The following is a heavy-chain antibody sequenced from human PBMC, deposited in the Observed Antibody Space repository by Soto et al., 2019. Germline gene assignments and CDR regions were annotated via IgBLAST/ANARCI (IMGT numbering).Heavy chain of an antibody. CDR2: INHSGST. CDR3: ARILRQYCSGGSCYSRNWFDP. J-gene: IGHJ5*02. V-gene: IGHV4-34*01. D-gene: IGHD2-15*01. CDR1: GGSFSGYY. Sequence: SETLSLTCAIYGGSFSGYYWSWIRQPPGKGLEWIGEINHSGSTNYNPSLKSRVTISVDTSKNQFSLKLSSVTAADTAVYYCARILRQYCSGGSCYSRNWFDPWGQGTLVTVSS.